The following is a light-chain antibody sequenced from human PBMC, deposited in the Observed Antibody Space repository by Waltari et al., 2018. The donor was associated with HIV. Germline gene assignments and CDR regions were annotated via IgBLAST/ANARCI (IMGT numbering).Light chain of an antibody. CDR3: QQSYSTPIT. CDR1: QSISSY. V-gene: IGKV1-39*01. Sequence: DIQMTQSPSSLSASVGDRVTITCRASQSISSYLNWYQQKPGKAKLLIYAASSLQSGVPSRFSGSGSGTDFTLTISSLQPEDFATYYCQQSYSTPITFGQGTRLEIK. CDR2: AAS. J-gene: IGKJ5*01.